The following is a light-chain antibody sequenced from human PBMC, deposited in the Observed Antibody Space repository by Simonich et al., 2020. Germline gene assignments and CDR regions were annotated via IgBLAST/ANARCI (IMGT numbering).Light chain of an antibody. J-gene: IGLJ2*01. V-gene: IGLV2-14*01. Sequence: QSALTQPASVSGSPGQSITISCPETRSDVGGYNYVSWYQKHPGKAPKLMIYDVRKRPSGVSNRFSGSKSGNTASLTISGLQAEDEADYYCSSYTSSSTFVVFGGGTKLTVL. CDR3: SSYTSSSTFVV. CDR2: DVR. CDR1: RSDVGGYNY.